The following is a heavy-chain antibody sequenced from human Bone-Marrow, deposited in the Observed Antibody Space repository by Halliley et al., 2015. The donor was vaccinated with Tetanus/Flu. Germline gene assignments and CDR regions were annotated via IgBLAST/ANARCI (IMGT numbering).Heavy chain of an antibody. Sequence: IASISHRGNTHYNPSLKSRGTISVDTSKNHFSLRLSSVIAADTAVYYCARKEWELLGYAFDIWGQGTMVSVSS. J-gene: IGHJ3*02. V-gene: IGHV4-59*01. CDR3: ARKEWELLGYAFDI. CDR2: ISHRGNT. D-gene: IGHD1-26*01.